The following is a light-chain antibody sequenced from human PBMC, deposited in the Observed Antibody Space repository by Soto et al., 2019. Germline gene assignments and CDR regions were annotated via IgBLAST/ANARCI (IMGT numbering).Light chain of an antibody. V-gene: IGKV1-39*01. CDR1: QIITSY. Sequence: DIQMTQSPSSLSASVGDRVTITCRASQIITSYLNWYQQKPGKAPKLLIYGVSNLQSGVPSRFSGSETGTDFTLTISSLQPEDFATYYCQQSYSIPLTFGGGTKVDIK. CDR3: QQSYSIPLT. CDR2: GVS. J-gene: IGKJ4*01.